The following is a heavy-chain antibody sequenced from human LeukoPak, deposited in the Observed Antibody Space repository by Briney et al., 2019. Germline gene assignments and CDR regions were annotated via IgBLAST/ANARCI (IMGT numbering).Heavy chain of an antibody. Sequence: SETLSLTCTVSGGSISSSSYYWGWIRQPPGKGLEWIGSIYYSGSTYYNPSLKSRVTISVDTSKNQFSLKLSSVTAADTAVYYCARDRYQLLDYYYYGMDVWGQGTTVTVSS. V-gene: IGHV4-39*07. J-gene: IGHJ6*02. CDR3: ARDRYQLLDYYYYGMDV. CDR1: GGSISSSSYY. D-gene: IGHD2-2*01. CDR2: IYYSGST.